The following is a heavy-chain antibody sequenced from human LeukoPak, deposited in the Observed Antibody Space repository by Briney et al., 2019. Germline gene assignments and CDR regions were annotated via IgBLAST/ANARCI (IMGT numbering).Heavy chain of an antibody. V-gene: IGHV1-18*01. Sequence: ASVKVSCXASGYTFTSYGISWVRQAPRQGLEWMGWISAYNGNTNYAQKLQGRVTMTTDTSTSTAYMELRSLRSDDTAVYYCAVDCSSTSCSLTNSNYWGQGTLVTVSS. J-gene: IGHJ4*02. D-gene: IGHD2-2*01. CDR1: GYTFTSYG. CDR3: AVDCSSTSCSLTNSNY. CDR2: ISAYNGNT.